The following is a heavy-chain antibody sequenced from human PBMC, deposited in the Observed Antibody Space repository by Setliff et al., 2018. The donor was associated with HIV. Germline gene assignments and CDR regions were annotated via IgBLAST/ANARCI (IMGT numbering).Heavy chain of an antibody. CDR3: ARLHGDFYFDL. CDR2: IYHSGST. V-gene: IGHV4-4*02. Sequence: SETLSLTCAVSGGSISSSNWWSWVRQPPGKGLEWIGEIYHSGSTNYNPSLKSRVTIPLDRSKTQFSLRLSSVTAADTAVYYCARLHGDFYFDLWGQGTLVTVSS. J-gene: IGHJ4*02. CDR1: GGSISSSNW. D-gene: IGHD4-17*01.